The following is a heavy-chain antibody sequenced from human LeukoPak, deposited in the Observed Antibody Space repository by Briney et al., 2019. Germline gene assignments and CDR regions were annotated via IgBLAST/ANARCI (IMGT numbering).Heavy chain of an antibody. D-gene: IGHD1-26*01. V-gene: IGHV4-39*07. CDR1: GGSISSSSYY. J-gene: IGHJ3*02. Sequence: SETLSLTCTVSGGSISSSSYYWGWIRQPPGKGLEWIGSIYYSGSTYYNPSLKSRVTISVDTSKNQFSLKLSSVTAADTAVYYCAREKGSYYPGAFDIWGQGTMVTVSS. CDR3: AREKGSYYPGAFDI. CDR2: IYYSGST.